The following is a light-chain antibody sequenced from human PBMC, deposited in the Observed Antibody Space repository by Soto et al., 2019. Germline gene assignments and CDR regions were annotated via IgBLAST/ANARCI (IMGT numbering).Light chain of an antibody. CDR1: QSVSSSY. V-gene: IGKV3-20*01. CDR3: QQYGSSPRYT. CDR2: GAS. Sequence: EIVLTQSPGTLSLSPGERATLSRRASQSVSSSYLAWYQQKPGQAPRLLIYGASSRATGIPDRFSGSGSGTDFTLTISRLEPEDFAVYYCQQYGSSPRYTFGQRTKLEIK. J-gene: IGKJ2*01.